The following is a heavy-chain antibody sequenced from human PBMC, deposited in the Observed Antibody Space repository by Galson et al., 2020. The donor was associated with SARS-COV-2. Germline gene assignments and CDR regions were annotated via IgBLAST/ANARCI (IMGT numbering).Heavy chain of an antibody. V-gene: IGHV4-59*01. CDR3: ARSRVDIVATTALLFDY. CDR1: GASIRRYY. D-gene: IGHD5-12*01. Sequence: SETLSLTCTVSGASIRRYYWGWIRQPPGKGLEWIGYIYYSGSTKYNPSLKSRLTISVDTSKNQFSLKLSSVTAADTAVYSWARSRVDIVATTALLFDYWGQGTLVTVSS. J-gene: IGHJ4*02. CDR2: IYYSGST.